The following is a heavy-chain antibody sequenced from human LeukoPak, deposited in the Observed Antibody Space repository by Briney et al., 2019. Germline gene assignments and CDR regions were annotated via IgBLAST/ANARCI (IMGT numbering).Heavy chain of an antibody. V-gene: IGHV3-21*01. CDR2: ISSSSSYI. J-gene: IGHJ5*02. CDR3: ARDGVSGSYAS. D-gene: IGHD1-26*01. Sequence: GESLRPSCAASGFTFSSYSMNWVRQAPGKGLEWVSSISSSSSYIYYADSVKGRSTISRDNAKNSLYLQMNSLRAEDTAVYYCARDGVSGSYASWGQGTLVTVSS. CDR1: GFTFSSYS.